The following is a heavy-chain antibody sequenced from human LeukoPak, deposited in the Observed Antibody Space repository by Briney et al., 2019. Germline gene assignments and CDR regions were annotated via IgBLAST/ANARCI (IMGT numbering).Heavy chain of an antibody. CDR2: IIPILGIA. V-gene: IGHV1-69*04. Sequence: SVTVSFKASGGTFSSYAISWVRQAPGQGLEWRGRIIPILGIANYAQKFQGRVTITADKSTSTAYMELSSLRSEDTAVYYCARVGGETAFDYWGQGTLVTVSS. J-gene: IGHJ4*02. D-gene: IGHD2-21*02. CDR3: ARVGGETAFDY. CDR1: GGTFSSYA.